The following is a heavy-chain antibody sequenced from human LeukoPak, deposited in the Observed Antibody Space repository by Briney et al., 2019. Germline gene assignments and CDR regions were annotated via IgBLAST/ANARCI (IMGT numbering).Heavy chain of an antibody. Sequence: SETLSLTCTVSGGSISSYYWSWIRQPPGKGLEWIGYIYYSGSTNYNPSLKSRVTISVDTSKNQFSLKLSSVTAADTAVYYCARVTGTPPYYYYGMDVWGQGITVTVSS. CDR3: ARVTGTPPYYYYGMDV. CDR1: GGSISSYY. V-gene: IGHV4-59*01. D-gene: IGHD7-27*01. CDR2: IYYSGST. J-gene: IGHJ6*02.